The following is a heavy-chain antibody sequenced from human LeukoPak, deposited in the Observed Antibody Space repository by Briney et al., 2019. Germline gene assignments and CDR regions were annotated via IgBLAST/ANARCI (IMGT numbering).Heavy chain of an antibody. D-gene: IGHD3-3*02. CDR3: VREIIRLGQDDYFDY. CDR2: ITTSSSYI. Sequence: GGSLRLSCAASGFTFSSYWMSWVRQAPGKGLEWVSSITTSSSYIYYADSVKGRFTISRDNAKNSLSLQMNSLRAEDTAVYYCVREIIRLGQDDYFDYWGQGTLVTVSS. J-gene: IGHJ4*02. CDR1: GFTFSSYW. V-gene: IGHV3-21*01.